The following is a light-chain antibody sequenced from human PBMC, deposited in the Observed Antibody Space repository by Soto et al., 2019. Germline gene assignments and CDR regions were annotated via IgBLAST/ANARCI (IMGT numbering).Light chain of an antibody. CDR3: VLYMGSGSVA. V-gene: IGLV8-61*01. J-gene: IGLJ2*01. CDR1: SASVSTTYY. CDR2: NTN. Sequence: QTVVTQEPSFSVSPGGTVTLTCGLNSASVSTTYYPSWYQQTPGQTPRTLIYNTNSRSSGVPDRFSDSIMGNKADLTITGAQADDESDYYCVLYMGSGSVAFGGGTKVTVL.